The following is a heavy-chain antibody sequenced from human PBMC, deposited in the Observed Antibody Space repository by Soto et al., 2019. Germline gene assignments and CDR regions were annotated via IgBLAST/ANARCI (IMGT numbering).Heavy chain of an antibody. D-gene: IGHD3-22*01. CDR2: ISYDGSNK. V-gene: IGHV3-30*18. CDR1: GFTFSSYG. CDR3: AKDPRITMIVVVPPAFDI. Sequence: GGSLRLSCAASGFTFSSYGMHWVRQAPGKGLEWVAVISYDGSNKYYADSVKGRFTISRDNSKNTLYLQMNSLRAEDTAVYYCAKDPRITMIVVVPPAFDIWGQGTMVTVSS. J-gene: IGHJ3*02.